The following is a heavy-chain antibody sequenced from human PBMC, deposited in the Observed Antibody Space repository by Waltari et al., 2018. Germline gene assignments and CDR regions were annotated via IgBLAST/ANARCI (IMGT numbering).Heavy chain of an antibody. CDR3: ARSAYDYVWGSYRYFDY. CDR2: IYYSGST. V-gene: IGHV4-59*01. J-gene: IGHJ4*02. Sequence: QVQLQESGPGLVKPSETLSLTCTVSGGSLSSYYWSWIRQPPGKGLEWIGYIYYSGSTNYNPSLKSRVTISVDTSKNQFSLKLSSVTAADTAVYYCARSAYDYVWGSYRYFDYWGQGTLVTVSS. CDR1: GGSLSSYY. D-gene: IGHD3-16*02.